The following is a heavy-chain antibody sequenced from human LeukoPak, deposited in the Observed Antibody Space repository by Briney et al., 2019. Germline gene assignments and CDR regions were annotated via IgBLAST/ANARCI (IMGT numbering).Heavy chain of an antibody. CDR1: GGSFSGYY. CDR2: INHSGST. J-gene: IGHJ5*02. Sequence: SETLSLTCAVYGGSFSGYYWSWIRQPPGKGLEWIGEINHSGSTNYNPSLKSRVTISVDTSKNQFSLKLSSVTAADTAVYYCARVRDFWSGYSPKGNWFDPWGQGTLVTASS. CDR3: ARVRDFWSGYSPKGNWFDP. D-gene: IGHD3-3*01. V-gene: IGHV4-34*01.